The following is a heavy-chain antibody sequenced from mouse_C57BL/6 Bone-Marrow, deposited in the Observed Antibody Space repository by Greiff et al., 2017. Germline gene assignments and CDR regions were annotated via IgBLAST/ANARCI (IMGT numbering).Heavy chain of an antibody. J-gene: IGHJ3*01. CDR3: GRGSYRGFAY. CDR2: ISDGGSYT. CDR1: GFTFSSHA. V-gene: IGHV5-4*03. D-gene: IGHD2-10*01. Sequence: EVKLMESGGGLVKPGGSLKLSCAASGFTFSSHAMSWVRQTPEKSLAWVATISDGGSYTYYPDNVKGRFTISRDNAKNNLYLQISHLKSEDTAMYYCGRGSYRGFAYWGQGTLVTVSA.